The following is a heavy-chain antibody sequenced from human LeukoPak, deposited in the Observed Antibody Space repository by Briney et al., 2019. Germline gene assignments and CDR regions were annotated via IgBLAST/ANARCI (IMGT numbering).Heavy chain of an antibody. J-gene: IGHJ4*02. CDR2: ISGSGGST. CDR1: GFSFSNYA. D-gene: IGHD3-22*01. CDR3: AKSSYYDASGYYREFYFDS. Sequence: GSLRLSCVSSGFSFSNYAMSWVRQAPGKGLEWVSSISGSGGSTHYVDSVKGRFTISRDKTKNTLYLQMNSLRAEDTAVYYCAKSSYYDASGYYREFYFDSWGQGTLVTVSS. V-gene: IGHV3-23*01.